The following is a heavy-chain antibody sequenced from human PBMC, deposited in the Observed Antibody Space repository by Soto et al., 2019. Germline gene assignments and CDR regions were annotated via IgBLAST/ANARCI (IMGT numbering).Heavy chain of an antibody. D-gene: IGHD2-15*01. CDR2: IYYSGST. Sequence: SEPLSLTCTVSVGSISSGGFYWSWIRQHPGKGLEWIGYIYYSGSTYFNPSLKSRVTISVDTSKNQFSLKLSSVTAADTAVYYCARSLVVVASTSSGFDHWGQGTLVTVSS. V-gene: IGHV4-31*03. J-gene: IGHJ5*02. CDR1: VGSISSGGFY. CDR3: ARSLVVVASTSSGFDH.